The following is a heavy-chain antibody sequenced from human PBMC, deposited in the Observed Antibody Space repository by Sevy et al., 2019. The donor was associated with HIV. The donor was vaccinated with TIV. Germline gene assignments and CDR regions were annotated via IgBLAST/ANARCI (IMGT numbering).Heavy chain of an antibody. CDR3: ARGRYIVLVPAAMTLGQYYYYGMDV. D-gene: IGHD2-2*01. J-gene: IGHJ6*02. Sequence: ASVKVSCKASGGTCSSYAISWVRPAPRQGLEWMGGIIPIFGTANYAQKFQGRVTITADESTSTAYMELSSLRSEDTAVYYCARGRYIVLVPAAMTLGQYYYYGMDVWGQGTTVTVSS. CDR2: IIPIFGTA. V-gene: IGHV1-69*13. CDR1: GGTCSSYA.